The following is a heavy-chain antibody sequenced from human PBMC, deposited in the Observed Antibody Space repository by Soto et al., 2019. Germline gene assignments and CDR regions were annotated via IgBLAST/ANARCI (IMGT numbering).Heavy chain of an antibody. CDR1: GFTFSSYT. D-gene: IGHD3-22*01. J-gene: IGHJ6*02. V-gene: IGHV3-30-3*01. CDR2: ISYDGSNK. CDR3: ARDHRGYDSSGYLHHYGMDV. Sequence: GGSLRLSCAASGFTFSSYTMHWVRQAPGKGLEWVADISYDGSNKYYADSVKGRFTISRDNSKNTLYLQMNSLRAEDTAVYSCARDHRGYDSSGYLHHYGMDVWGQGTTVTVSS.